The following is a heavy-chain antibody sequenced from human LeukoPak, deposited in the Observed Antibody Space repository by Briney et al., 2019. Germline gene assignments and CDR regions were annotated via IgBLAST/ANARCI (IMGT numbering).Heavy chain of an antibody. J-gene: IGHJ6*03. CDR2: IRNRGYSGST. D-gene: IGHD6-13*01. Sequence: GSLRLSCTASGFTFGDYAMSGLRQAPGEGVEMVGFIRNRGYSGSTENAASVKGRLTISRDDSKSIAYLQMNSLKTEDTAVYYCTRDHEGSSWFGLNYYYYYMDVWGKGTTVTVSS. CDR3: TRDHEGSSWFGLNYYYYYMDV. CDR1: GFTFGDYA. V-gene: IGHV3-49*03.